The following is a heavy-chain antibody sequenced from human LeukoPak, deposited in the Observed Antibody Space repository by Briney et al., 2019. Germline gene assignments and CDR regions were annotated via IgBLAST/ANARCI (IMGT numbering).Heavy chain of an antibody. J-gene: IGHJ6*02. CDR3: ARRPAAGYFYDMDV. CDR2: ISNSGSTM. Sequence: GGSLRLSCAASGFTSSSYEMNWVRQAPGKGLEWVSYISNSGSTMYYADSVKGRFTISRDNAKNSLNLQMNSLRAEDTAVYYCARRPAAGYFYDMDVCGQGTTVTVSS. D-gene: IGHD6-13*01. V-gene: IGHV3-48*03. CDR1: GFTSSSYE.